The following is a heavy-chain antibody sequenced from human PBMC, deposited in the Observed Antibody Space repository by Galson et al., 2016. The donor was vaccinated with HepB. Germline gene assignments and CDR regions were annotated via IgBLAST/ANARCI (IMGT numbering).Heavy chain of an antibody. J-gene: IGHJ6*02. D-gene: IGHD5-12*01. CDR3: ARAIVTTDNYYYGMDV. CDR2: IDWNDYK. Sequence: ALVKPTQTLTLTCTFSGFSLSTSGICVSWIRQPPGKALEWLALIDWNDYKYYSTSLKTRLTISKDTSKNQVVLTMTNMDPMDTATYYCARAIVTTDNYYYGMDVWGQGTTVTVSS. CDR1: GFSLSTSGIC. V-gene: IGHV2-70*01.